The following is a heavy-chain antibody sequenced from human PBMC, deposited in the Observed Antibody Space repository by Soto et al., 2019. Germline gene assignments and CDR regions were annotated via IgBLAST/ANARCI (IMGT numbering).Heavy chain of an antibody. CDR3: ARDIVVVPAAIYGSGGPGPDWFDP. CDR1: GFTFSSYS. D-gene: IGHD2-2*01. CDR2: ISSSSSYI. V-gene: IGHV3-21*01. J-gene: IGHJ5*02. Sequence: GGSLRLSCAASGFTFSSYSMNWVRQAPGKGLEWVSSISSSSSYIYYADSVKGRFTISRDNAKNSLYLQMNSLRAQDTAVYYCARDIVVVPAAIYGSGGPGPDWFDPWGQGTLVTVSS.